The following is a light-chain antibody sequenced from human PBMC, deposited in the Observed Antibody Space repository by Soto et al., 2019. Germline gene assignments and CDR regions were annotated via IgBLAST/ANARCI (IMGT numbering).Light chain of an antibody. CDR1: QSVSHA. CDR2: GAS. CDR3: QHYENSPIT. V-gene: IGKV3-20*01. Sequence: VLTQSPATLSLFPGDRAPLSCKASQSVSHALAWYQQKPGQAPRLLIYGASTRATGIPDRFSGGGSETDFILTISRVEPEDFAMYYCQHYENSPITFGPGSRLEI. J-gene: IGKJ5*01.